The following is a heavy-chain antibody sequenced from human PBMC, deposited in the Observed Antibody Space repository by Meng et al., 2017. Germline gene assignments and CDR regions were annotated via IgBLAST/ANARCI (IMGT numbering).Heavy chain of an antibody. CDR3: ATDGQDSSGYYSWYFDL. Sequence: QGQLGQSGAEVKKPGASVKVSCKASGYTFTSYAMHWVRQAPGQRLEWMGWINAGNGNTKYSQKFQGRVTITRDTSASTAYMELSSLRSEDTAVYYCATDGQDSSGYYSWYFDLWGRGTLVTVSS. D-gene: IGHD3-22*01. V-gene: IGHV1-3*01. J-gene: IGHJ2*01. CDR2: INAGNGNT. CDR1: GYTFTSYA.